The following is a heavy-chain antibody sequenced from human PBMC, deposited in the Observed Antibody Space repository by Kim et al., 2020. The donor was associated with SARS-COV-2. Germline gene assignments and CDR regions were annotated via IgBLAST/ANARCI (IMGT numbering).Heavy chain of an antibody. V-gene: IGHV3-23*01. J-gene: IGHJ6*02. Sequence: SVNGRFTISRDNSKNTLYLQMNSLGAEDTAVYYCAKALATRGAYYYGMDVWGQGTTVTVSS. D-gene: IGHD6-6*01. CDR3: AKALATRGAYYYGMDV.